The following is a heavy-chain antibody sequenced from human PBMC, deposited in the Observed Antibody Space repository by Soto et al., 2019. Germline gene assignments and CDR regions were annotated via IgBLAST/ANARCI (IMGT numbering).Heavy chain of an antibody. V-gene: IGHV4-4*02. Sequence: SETLSLTCGVSGGTIRSPDWWTWVRQPPGKGLEGIGEICQSGSTNYTPSLESRVTISVDKSKNQLYLTLTSVTAADTAVYFCSRGRGRYSCGLSSFDPWGQGILVTASS. CDR3: SRGRGRYSCGLSSFDP. J-gene: IGHJ5*02. D-gene: IGHD6-19*01. CDR1: GGTIRSPDW. CDR2: ICQSGST.